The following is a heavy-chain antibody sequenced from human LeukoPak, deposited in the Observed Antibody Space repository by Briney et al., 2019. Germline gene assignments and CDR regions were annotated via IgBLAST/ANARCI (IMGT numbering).Heavy chain of an antibody. J-gene: IGHJ5*02. D-gene: IGHD3-9*01. Sequence: AAVKVSCKASGYTFTSYYMHWVRQAPGQGLEGMGIINPSGGSTSYAQKFQGRVTMTRDMSTSTVYMELSSLRSEDTAVYYCARDYYDILTGRRRFDPWGQGTLVTVSS. CDR2: INPSGGST. CDR1: GYTFTSYY. V-gene: IGHV1-46*01. CDR3: ARDYYDILTGRRRFDP.